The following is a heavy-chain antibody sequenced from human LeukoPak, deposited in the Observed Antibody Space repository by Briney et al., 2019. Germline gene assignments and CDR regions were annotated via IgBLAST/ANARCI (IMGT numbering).Heavy chain of an antibody. CDR1: GFTFSSYA. D-gene: IGHD6-13*01. CDR2: ISGSGGST. V-gene: IGHV3-23*01. CDR3: AKDGSRTFDY. Sequence: PGGSLRLSYAVSGFTFSSYAMSWVCQAPGKGLEWVSAISGSGGSTYYADSVKGRFTISRDNSKNTLYLQMNSLRAEDTAVYYCAKDGSRTFDYWGQGTLVTVSS. J-gene: IGHJ4*02.